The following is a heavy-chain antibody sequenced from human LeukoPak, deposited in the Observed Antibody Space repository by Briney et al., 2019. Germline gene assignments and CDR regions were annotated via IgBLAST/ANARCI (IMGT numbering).Heavy chain of an antibody. CDR1: GFTVSSNY. Sequence: GGSLRLSCAASGFTVSSNYMAWVRQAPGKGLEWVSVIYSSGSTYYADSVKGRFTISRDSSKNTLYLQMNSLRVEDTAVYCCARDTVGTAGVEYWGQGTLVTVSS. V-gene: IGHV3-53*01. D-gene: IGHD4-23*01. J-gene: IGHJ4*02. CDR3: ARDTVGTAGVEY. CDR2: IYSSGST.